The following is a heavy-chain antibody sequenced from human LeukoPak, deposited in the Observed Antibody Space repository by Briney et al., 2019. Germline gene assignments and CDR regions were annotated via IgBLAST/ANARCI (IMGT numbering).Heavy chain of an antibody. CDR2: INPNSGGT. Sequence: ASVTVSCKASGYTFTGYYMHWVRQAPGQGLEWMGWINPNSGGTNYAQKFQGRVTMTRDTSISTAYMELSRLRSDDTAVYYCARLAVAGTFDPDYWGQGTLVTVSS. V-gene: IGHV1-2*02. CDR1: GYTFTGYY. D-gene: IGHD6-19*01. CDR3: ARLAVAGTFDPDY. J-gene: IGHJ4*02.